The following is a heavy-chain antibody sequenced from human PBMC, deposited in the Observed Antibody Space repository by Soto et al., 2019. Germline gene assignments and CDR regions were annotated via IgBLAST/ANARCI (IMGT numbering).Heavy chain of an antibody. CDR2: IYYSGST. CDR1: GGSISSSIYY. J-gene: IGHJ5*02. V-gene: IGHV4-39*01. D-gene: IGHD2-2*01. Sequence: SETLSLTCTVSGGSISSSIYYWGWIRQPPGKGLEWIGSIYYSGSTYYNPSLKSRVTISVDTSKNQFSLKLSSVTAADTAVYYCARGRGRRPAARGGWFDPWGQGTLVTVSS. CDR3: ARGRGRRPAARGGWFDP.